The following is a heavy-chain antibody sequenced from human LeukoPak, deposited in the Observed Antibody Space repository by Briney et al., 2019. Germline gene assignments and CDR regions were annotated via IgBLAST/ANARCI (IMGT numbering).Heavy chain of an antibody. CDR2: IYYSGST. V-gene: IGHV4-61*01. D-gene: IGHD3-22*01. J-gene: IGHJ4*02. Sequence: SETLSLTCTVSGGSVSSGSYYWSCVRQPPGKGLEWIGYIYYSGSTNYHPSLKSRVTIEVDTSRNQFSLKLSSVTAADPAVYYCARDQNEYDYDSSGYSLWGQGTLVTVPS. CDR1: GGSVSSGSYY. CDR3: ARDQNEYDYDSSGYSL.